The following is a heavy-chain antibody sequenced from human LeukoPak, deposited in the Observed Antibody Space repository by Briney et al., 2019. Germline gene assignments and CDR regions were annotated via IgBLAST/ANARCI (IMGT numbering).Heavy chain of an antibody. CDR1: GFTFDNYA. D-gene: IGHD2-2*01. J-gene: IGHJ6*03. Sequence: SLRLSCAASGFTFDNYAMHWVRQAPGKGLEWVSGISWNSGSIGYADSVKGRFTISRDNAKHSLYLQMNSLRDEDTALYYCANLGSAGCRRITSCSAYMDVWGKGTTVTVSS. CDR3: ANLGSAGCRRITSCSAYMDV. CDR2: ISWNSGSI. V-gene: IGHV3-9*01.